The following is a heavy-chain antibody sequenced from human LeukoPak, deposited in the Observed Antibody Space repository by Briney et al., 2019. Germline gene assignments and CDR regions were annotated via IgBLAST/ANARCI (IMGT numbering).Heavy chain of an antibody. CDR3: ARGSGLAMGKGYFDY. D-gene: IGHD5-18*01. Sequence: GGSLRLSCAASGCTFSNYAMHWVRQAPGKGLEWVAATSHDEGNKYYADSVKGRFTISRDNSRNTLYLEVNSLRTDDTAVYYCARGSGLAMGKGYFDYCGQGTLVTVSS. J-gene: IGHJ4*02. CDR1: GCTFSNYA. CDR2: TSHDEGNK. V-gene: IGHV3-30-3*01.